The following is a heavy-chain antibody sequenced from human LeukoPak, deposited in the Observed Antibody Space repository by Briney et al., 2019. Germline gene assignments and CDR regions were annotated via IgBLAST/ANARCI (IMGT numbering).Heavy chain of an antibody. CDR3: ARDDYDFWSGYRNLFDY. V-gene: IGHV3-21*01. Sequence: GGSLRLSCAASGFTFSSYAMSWVRQAPGKGLEWVSSISSSSSYIYYADSVKGRFTISRDNAKNSLYLQMNSLRAEDTAVYYCARDDYDFWSGYRNLFDYWGQGTLVTVSS. D-gene: IGHD3-3*01. CDR1: GFTFSSYA. J-gene: IGHJ4*02. CDR2: ISSSSSYI.